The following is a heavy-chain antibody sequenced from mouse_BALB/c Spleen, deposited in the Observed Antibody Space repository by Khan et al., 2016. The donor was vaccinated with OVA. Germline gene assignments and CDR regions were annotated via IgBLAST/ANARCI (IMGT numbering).Heavy chain of an antibody. CDR3: ARTARIKY. Sequence: EVQLVESGPGLVKPSQSLSLTCTVTDYSITSGYGWNWIRQFPGNKLEWMGYLSYIGSTNYNPSLKSRLSITRDTSKNQFFLQLNSVTTEDTATYYCARTARIKYWGQGTTLTVSS. J-gene: IGHJ2*01. CDR1: DYSITSGYG. V-gene: IGHV3-2*02. CDR2: LSYIGST. D-gene: IGHD1-2*01.